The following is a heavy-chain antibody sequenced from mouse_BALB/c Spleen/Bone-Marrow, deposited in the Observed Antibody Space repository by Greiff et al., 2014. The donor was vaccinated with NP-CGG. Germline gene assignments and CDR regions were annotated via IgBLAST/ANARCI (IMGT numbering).Heavy chain of an antibody. V-gene: IGHV1-54*01. CDR2: INPGSGGA. CDR3: ARFGRYYFDY. Sequence: VQLVESGAELVRPGTAVNVSCKASGYAFTNYLIEWVKQRPGQGLEWIGVINPGSGGANYNEKFKGKATLTADKSSSTAYMRLSSLTSDDSAVYFCARFGRYYFDYWGQGTTLTVSS. J-gene: IGHJ2*01. CDR1: GYAFTNYL.